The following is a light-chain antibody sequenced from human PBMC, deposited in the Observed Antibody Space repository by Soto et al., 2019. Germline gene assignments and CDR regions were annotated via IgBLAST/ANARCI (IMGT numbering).Light chain of an antibody. V-gene: IGKV3-15*01. Sequence: IVMTQSPATLSVSPGERATLSCRASQSVSSNLAWYQQKPGQSPRLLIYGASTRATGIPARFSGSGSGTEVTLTISSLQSEDFAVYYCQQYNNWPPRTFGPGTKVDIK. CDR3: QQYNNWPPRT. CDR2: GAS. J-gene: IGKJ3*01. CDR1: QSVSSN.